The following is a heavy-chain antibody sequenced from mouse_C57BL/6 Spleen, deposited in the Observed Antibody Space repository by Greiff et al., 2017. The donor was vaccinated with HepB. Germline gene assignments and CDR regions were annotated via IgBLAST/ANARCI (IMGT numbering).Heavy chain of an antibody. CDR1: GYTFTSYW. J-gene: IGHJ4*01. D-gene: IGHD2-1*01. V-gene: IGHV1-64*01. CDR2: IHTNSGST. CDR3: ATVYYHAMDY. Sequence: QVQLQQPGAELVKPGASVKLSCKASGYTFTSYWMHWVKQRPGQGLEWIGMIHTNSGSTNYNEKFKSKATLTGDNSTSTAYMQISSLNSEDSAVYYCATVYYHAMDYWGQGTSVTVSS.